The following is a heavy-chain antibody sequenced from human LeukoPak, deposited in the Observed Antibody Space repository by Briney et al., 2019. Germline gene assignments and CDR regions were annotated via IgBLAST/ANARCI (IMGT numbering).Heavy chain of an antibody. CDR3: ARIRVPAAQYYDFWSGYYTGYYYYYMDV. Sequence: PSETLSLTCAVYGGSFSGHFWSWVRQPPGKGLEWIGEIYHSGSTNYNPSLKGRVTISVDKSKNQFSLKLSSVTAADTAVYYCARIRVPAAQYYDFWSGYYTGYYYYYMDVWGKGTTVTVSS. CDR1: GGSFSGHF. J-gene: IGHJ6*03. CDR2: IYHSGST. D-gene: IGHD3-3*01. V-gene: IGHV4-34*01.